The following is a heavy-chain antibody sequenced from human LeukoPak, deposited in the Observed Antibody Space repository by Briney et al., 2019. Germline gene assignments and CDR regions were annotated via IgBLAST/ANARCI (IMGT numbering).Heavy chain of an antibody. Sequence: GSLRLSCVASGFTVSSNYMSWVRRAPGKGLEWVSVIYSAGNTYYADSVKGRFTISRHNSENTLYLHMNSLRVEDTAVYFCARGGTPGYSSGRIDYWGQGTLVTVSS. CDR1: GFTVSSNY. D-gene: IGHD6-19*01. CDR2: IYSAGNT. V-gene: IGHV3-53*04. J-gene: IGHJ4*02. CDR3: ARGGTPGYSSGRIDY.